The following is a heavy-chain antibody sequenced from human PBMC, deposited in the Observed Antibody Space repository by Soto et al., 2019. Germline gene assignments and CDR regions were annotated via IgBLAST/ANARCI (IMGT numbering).Heavy chain of an antibody. D-gene: IGHD5-12*01. CDR2: VKDGGHT. J-gene: IGHJ4*02. CDR1: GGSLSGYY. V-gene: IGHV4-34*01. Sequence: QVQLQQWGAGLLKPSETLSLNCAVTGGSLSGYYWSWIHQPPGKGLEWIGEVKDGGHTNYSPSLRGRVTISSDTSNNQFSLRLNSVTAADPGVYYCARGQEGVVATHWDQGSLVTVSS. CDR3: ARGQEGVVATH.